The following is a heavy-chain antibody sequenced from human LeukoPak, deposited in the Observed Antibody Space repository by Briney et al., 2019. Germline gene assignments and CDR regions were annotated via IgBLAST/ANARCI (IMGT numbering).Heavy chain of an antibody. CDR1: GFTFSSYG. CDR2: ISYDGSNK. D-gene: IGHD4-17*01. V-gene: IGHV3-30*18. J-gene: IGHJ4*02. Sequence: PGRSLRLSCAASGFTFSSYGMPWVRQAPGKGLEWVAVISYDGSNKYYADSVKGRFTISRDNSKNTLYLQMNSLRAEDTAVYYCAKDNDYGDYFSDYWGQGTLVTVSS. CDR3: AKDNDYGDYFSDY.